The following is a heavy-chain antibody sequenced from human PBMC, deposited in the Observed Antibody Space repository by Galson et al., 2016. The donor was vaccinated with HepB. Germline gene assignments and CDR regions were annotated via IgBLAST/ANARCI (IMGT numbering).Heavy chain of an antibody. CDR2: IYSSGTT. D-gene: IGHD3-16*01. CDR1: GFTVSSNY. Sequence: SLRLSCAASGFTVSSNYMNWVRQAPGKGLEWVSVIYSSGTTYYADSVKGRFTISRDISKNALYLQMNSLRAEDTAVYYCAREKGGPVTGDTLRPFDCWGRGTQVTVSS. CDR3: AREKGGPVTGDTLRPFDC. J-gene: IGHJ4*02. V-gene: IGHV3-66*01.